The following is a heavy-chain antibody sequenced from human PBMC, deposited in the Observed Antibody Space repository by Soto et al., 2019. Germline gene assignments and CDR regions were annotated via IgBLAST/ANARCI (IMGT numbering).Heavy chain of an antibody. V-gene: IGHV3-23*01. CDR2: ISGSGGST. CDR3: AKTIVGGTLHAFDI. CDR1: GFTFSSYA. D-gene: IGHD1-26*01. Sequence: EVQLLESGGGLVQPGGSLRLSCAASGFTFSSYAMSWVRQAPGKGLEWVSAISGSGGSTYYADSVKGRFTISRDNSRNTAYLQMSSLRAEDTALYYCAKTIVGGTLHAFDIWGQGTVVTVSS. J-gene: IGHJ3*02.